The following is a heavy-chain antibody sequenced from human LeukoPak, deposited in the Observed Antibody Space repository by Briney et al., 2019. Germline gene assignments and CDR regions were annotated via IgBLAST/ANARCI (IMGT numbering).Heavy chain of an antibody. Sequence: PGGXXRLSCAASGFNFSNYDMHWVRQAPGKGLEWVAFIRYDGSDKYYADSVKGRFTISRDNSKNTLYLQMNSLRTEDTAVYYCAKGDTYWGQGTLVTVSS. CDR1: GFNFSNYD. V-gene: IGHV3-30*02. CDR2: IRYDGSDK. CDR3: AKGDTY. J-gene: IGHJ4*02. D-gene: IGHD2-21*02.